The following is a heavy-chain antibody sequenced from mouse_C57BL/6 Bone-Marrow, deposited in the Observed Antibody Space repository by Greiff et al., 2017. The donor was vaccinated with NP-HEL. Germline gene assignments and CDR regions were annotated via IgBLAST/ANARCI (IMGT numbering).Heavy chain of an antibody. Sequence: EVKLMESGEGLVKPGGSLKLSCAASGFTFSSYAMSWVRQTPEKRLEWVAYISSGGDYIYYADTVKGRFTISRDNARNTLYLQMSSLKSEDTAMYYCTRAGGYFDVWGTGTTVTVSS. J-gene: IGHJ1*03. V-gene: IGHV5-9-1*02. CDR1: GFTFSSYA. CDR3: TRAGGYFDV. CDR2: ISSGGDYI.